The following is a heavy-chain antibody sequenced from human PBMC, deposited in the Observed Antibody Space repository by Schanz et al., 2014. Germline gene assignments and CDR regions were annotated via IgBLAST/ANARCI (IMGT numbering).Heavy chain of an antibody. CDR3: ATCSGGTCHANPVLDN. D-gene: IGHD2-15*01. CDR1: GGTFVTFF. Sequence: QVHLVQSGAEVKEPGSSVKVSCKPSGGTFVTFFFTWVRQAPGQGPQWMGRISPLLGVANYAQEFQGRLTITADTSTSTAYMELSSLRSEDTAVYYCATCSGGTCHANPVLDNWGQGTLVTVSS. V-gene: IGHV1-69*04. J-gene: IGHJ4*02. CDR2: ISPLLGVA.